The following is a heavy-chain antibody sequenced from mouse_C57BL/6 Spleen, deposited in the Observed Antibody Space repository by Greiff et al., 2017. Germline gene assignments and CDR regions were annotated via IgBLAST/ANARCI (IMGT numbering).Heavy chain of an antibody. CDR2: INPSTGGT. Sequence: EVKLQQSGPELVKPGASVKISCKASGYSFTGYYMNWVKQSPEKSLEWIGEINPSTGGTTYNQKFKAKATLTVDKSSSTAYMQLKSLTSEDSAVYYCARGPSYDYDVSVDYWGQGTSVTVSS. J-gene: IGHJ4*01. CDR1: GYSFTGYY. V-gene: IGHV1-42*01. CDR3: ARGPSYDYDVSVDY. D-gene: IGHD2-4*01.